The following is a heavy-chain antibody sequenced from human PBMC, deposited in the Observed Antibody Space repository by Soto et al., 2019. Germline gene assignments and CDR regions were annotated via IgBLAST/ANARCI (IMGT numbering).Heavy chain of an antibody. CDR2: ISSSSSTI. Sequence: EVQLVESGGGLVQPGGSLRLSCAASGFTFSSYSMNWVRQAPGKGLEWVSYISSSSSTIYYADSVKGRFTISRDNAKNSLYLQMNSLREEDTAVYYCARDSRNYLNWFDPWGQGTLVTVSS. J-gene: IGHJ5*02. CDR1: GFTFSSYS. D-gene: IGHD4-4*01. CDR3: ARDSRNYLNWFDP. V-gene: IGHV3-48*02.